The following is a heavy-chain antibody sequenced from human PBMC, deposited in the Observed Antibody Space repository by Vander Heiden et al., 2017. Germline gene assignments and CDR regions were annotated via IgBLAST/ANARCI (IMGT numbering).Heavy chain of an antibody. CDR3: AKDGGEQWRRALDI. D-gene: IGHD3-16*01. Sequence: EVQLLESGGGLVQPGGSLRLSCAASGFIFSSYAMSWVRQAPGKGLEWVSVIRGSGGSRYYADSVKGRFTISRDNSKNTLYLQMNSLRAEDTAVYYCAKDGGEQWRRALDIWGQGTMVTVSS. J-gene: IGHJ3*02. CDR2: IRGSGGSR. CDR1: GFIFSSYA. V-gene: IGHV3-23*01.